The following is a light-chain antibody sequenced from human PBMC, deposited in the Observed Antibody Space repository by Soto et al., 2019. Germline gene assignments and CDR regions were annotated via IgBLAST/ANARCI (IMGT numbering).Light chain of an antibody. CDR3: GSYTTSTARFV. J-gene: IGLJ1*01. Sequence: QSALTQPPSVSGSPGQSVTIPCTGTSSDVGNYNRVSWYHQAPGTAPKLMIYEVSNRPSGVPDRFSGSKSGNTASLSISGLQAEDEGDDYCGSYTTSTARFVFGTGTKLTVL. CDR1: SSDVGNYNR. V-gene: IGLV2-18*02. CDR2: EVS.